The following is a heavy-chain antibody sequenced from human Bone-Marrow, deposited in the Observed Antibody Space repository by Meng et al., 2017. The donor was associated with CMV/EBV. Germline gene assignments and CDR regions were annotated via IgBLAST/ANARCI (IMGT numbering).Heavy chain of an antibody. D-gene: IGHD6-13*01. J-gene: IGHJ4*02. CDR2: IYYSGST. CDR3: ASDRLGIQFDY. V-gene: IGHV4-39*07. Sequence: ESLKISCTVSGGSISSSSYYWGWIRQPPGKGLKWIGSIYYSGSTYYNPSLKSRVTISVDTSKNQFSLKLSSVTAADTAVYYCASDRLGIQFDYWGQGTLVTVSS. CDR1: GGSISSSSYY.